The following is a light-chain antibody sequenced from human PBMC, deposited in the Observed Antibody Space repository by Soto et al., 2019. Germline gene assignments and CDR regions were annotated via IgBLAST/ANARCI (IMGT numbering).Light chain of an antibody. J-gene: IGLJ1*01. CDR2: EVS. CDR1: SSDVGGHNY. Sequence: QSALTQPASVSGSPGQSITISCTGTSSDVGGHNYVSWYQQHPGRAPKLLIYEVSYRPSGVSDRFSGSKTGNTASLSISGLQAEDEADYYCCSYTSRSTHYVFGGGTKVT. V-gene: IGLV2-14*01. CDR3: CSYTSRSTHYV.